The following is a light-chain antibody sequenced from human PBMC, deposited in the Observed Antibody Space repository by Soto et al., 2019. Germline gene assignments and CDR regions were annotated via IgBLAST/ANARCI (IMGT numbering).Light chain of an antibody. Sequence: EIVLTQSPATLSLSPGERAALSCRASQSVSSFLAWYQQKPGQAPRLLIYDASNRATGIPARFSGSGSGTDFTLTISSLEPEDFAVYYCQHRSNWPLTFGGGTKVEIK. CDR3: QHRSNWPLT. V-gene: IGKV3-11*01. CDR1: QSVSSF. J-gene: IGKJ4*01. CDR2: DAS.